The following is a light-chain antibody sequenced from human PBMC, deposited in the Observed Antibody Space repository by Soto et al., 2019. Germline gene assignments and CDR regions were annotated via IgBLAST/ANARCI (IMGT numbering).Light chain of an antibody. V-gene: IGKV3-11*01. CDR2: GAS. CDR1: QSVSVD. J-gene: IGKJ5*01. CDR3: QQSSKRPLN. Sequence: SPRYIGTRSCRASQSVSVDLAWYQQKPGQAPRLLIYGASARATGLPARFSGSGSGTDFTLTISSLEPEDFAVYYCQQSSKRPLNFGQGTVWR.